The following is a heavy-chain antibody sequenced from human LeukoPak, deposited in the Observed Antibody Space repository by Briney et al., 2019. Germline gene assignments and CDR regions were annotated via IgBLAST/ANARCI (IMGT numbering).Heavy chain of an antibody. CDR1: GGTFSSYA. J-gene: IGHJ6*03. Sequence: SVKVSCKASGGTFSSYAISWVRQAPGQGLEWMGRIIPIFGTANYAQKFQGRVTITTDESTSTAYMELSSLRSEDTAVYYCARGRDFSSNNYYYYMDVWGKGTTVTVSS. CDR3: ARGRDFSSNNYYYYMDV. CDR2: IIPIFGTA. V-gene: IGHV1-69*05. D-gene: IGHD3-3*01.